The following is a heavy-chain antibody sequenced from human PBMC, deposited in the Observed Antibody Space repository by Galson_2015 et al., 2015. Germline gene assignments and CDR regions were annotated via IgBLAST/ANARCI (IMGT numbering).Heavy chain of an antibody. CDR2: IYSGGST. CDR3: AKDVGYCSSTSCLNWFDP. V-gene: IGHV3-53*01. Sequence: SLRLSCAASGFTVSSNHMSWVRQAPGKGLEWVSVIYSGGSTYYADSVKGRFTISRDNSKNTLYLQMNSLRAEDTAVYYCAKDVGYCSSTSCLNWFDPWGQGTLVTVSS. CDR1: GFTVSSNH. D-gene: IGHD2-2*03. J-gene: IGHJ5*02.